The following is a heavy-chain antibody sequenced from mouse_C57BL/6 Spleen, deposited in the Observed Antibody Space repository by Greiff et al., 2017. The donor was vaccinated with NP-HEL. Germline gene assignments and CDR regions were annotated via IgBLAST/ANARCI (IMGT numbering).Heavy chain of an antibody. V-gene: IGHV1-64*01. CDR3: ARSPYYYGSSSYYAMDY. J-gene: IGHJ4*01. Sequence: QVQLQQPGAELVKPGASVKLSCKASGYTFTSYWMHWVKQRPGQGLAWIGMIHPNSGSTNYNEKFKSKATLTVDKSSSTAYMQLSSLTSEDSAVYYCARSPYYYGSSSYYAMDYWGQGTSVTVSS. CDR2: IHPNSGST. D-gene: IGHD1-1*01. CDR1: GYTFTSYW.